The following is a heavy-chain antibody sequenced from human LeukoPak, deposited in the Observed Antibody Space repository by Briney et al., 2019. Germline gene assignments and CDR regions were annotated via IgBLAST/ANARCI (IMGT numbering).Heavy chain of an antibody. CDR2: ISGSGGIT. J-gene: IGHJ4*02. D-gene: IGHD6-13*01. V-gene: IGHV3-23*01. CDR1: GFTFSSYS. CDR3: AKAPATANYYFDY. Sequence: PGGTLRLSCAVSGFTFSSYSMSWVREAPGKGREWVSAISGSGGITNYADSVKGRFPISRDNSKNTLYLQMNSLRAEDTAVYYCAKAPATANYYFDYWGQGTLVTVSS.